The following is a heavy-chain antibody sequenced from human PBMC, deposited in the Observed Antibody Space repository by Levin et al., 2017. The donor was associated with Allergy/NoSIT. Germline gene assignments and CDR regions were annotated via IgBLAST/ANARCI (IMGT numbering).Heavy chain of an antibody. V-gene: IGHV4-59*08. CDR3: ARQTYDYKNDY. CDR2: IYYSGST. CDR1: GGSISSYY. J-gene: IGHJ4*02. Sequence: SQTLSLTCTVSGGSISSYYWSWIRQPPGKGLEWIGYIYYSGSTNYNPSIKSRVTISVDTSKNQFSLKLSSVTAADTAVYYCARQTYDYKNDYWGQGTLVTVSS. D-gene: IGHD3-16*01.